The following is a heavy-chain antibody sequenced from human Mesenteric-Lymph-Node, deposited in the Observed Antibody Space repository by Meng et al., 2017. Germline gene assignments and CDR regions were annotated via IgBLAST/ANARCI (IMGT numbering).Heavy chain of an antibody. Sequence: GESLKISCAASGFSVSANYMTWVRQPPGKGLEWVSVIYSAGSTQYSPSVMGRFTISRDNSKNTLFLQMNSLRAEDTAVYFCARGGAVPGFDYWGQGILVTVSS. CDR3: ARGGAVPGFDY. J-gene: IGHJ4*02. V-gene: IGHV3-53*01. CDR1: GFSVSANY. D-gene: IGHD6-19*01. CDR2: IYSAGST.